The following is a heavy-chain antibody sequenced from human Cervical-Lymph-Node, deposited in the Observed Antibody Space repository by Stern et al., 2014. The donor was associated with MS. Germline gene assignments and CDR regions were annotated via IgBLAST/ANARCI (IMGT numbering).Heavy chain of an antibody. V-gene: IGHV1-46*01. Sequence: QLVQSGAEVKKPGASVKVSCKASGYTFTAYYMYWVRQASGQGLEWLGIINPTGGSTTYALTFQGRVTMTADTSTSTVYMDLSSLTSEDTAIYFCARAGSGNSNYFDYWGQGTLVTVSS. D-gene: IGHD3-22*01. CDR2: INPTGGST. J-gene: IGHJ4*02. CDR1: GYTFTAYY. CDR3: ARAGSGNSNYFDY.